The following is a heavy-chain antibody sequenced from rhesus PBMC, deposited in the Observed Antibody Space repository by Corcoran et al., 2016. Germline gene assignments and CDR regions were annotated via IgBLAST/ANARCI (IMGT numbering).Heavy chain of an antibody. CDR1: GGSIRDSYY. D-gene: IGHD2-39*02. CDR2: INVSRGIT. CDR3: AREVVVSATLSFDY. Sequence: QVQLQESGPGLVKPSETLSLTCAVSGGSIRDSYYWSWIRQPPGKGLEGSGYINVSRGITSYNPSRKSRVTSSPDTSKNQFSLKLSSVTAADTAVYYCAREVVVSATLSFDYWGQGVLVTVSS. J-gene: IGHJ4*01. V-gene: IGHV4S7*01.